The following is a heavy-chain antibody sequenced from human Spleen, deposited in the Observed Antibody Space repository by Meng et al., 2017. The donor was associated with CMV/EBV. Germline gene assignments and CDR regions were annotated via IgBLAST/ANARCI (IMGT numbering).Heavy chain of an antibody. CDR3: ARRVVPAAMFDP. V-gene: IGHV4-4*02. D-gene: IGHD2-2*01. Sequence: CDVSGASIHSRNWWSWVRQPPGKGLEWIGEIYHSGGTKYNPSLKSRVTLSVDESKNHFSLRLTSVTAADTAVYYCARRVVPAAMFDPWGQGTLVTVSS. CDR1: GASIHSRNW. J-gene: IGHJ5*02. CDR2: IYHSGGT.